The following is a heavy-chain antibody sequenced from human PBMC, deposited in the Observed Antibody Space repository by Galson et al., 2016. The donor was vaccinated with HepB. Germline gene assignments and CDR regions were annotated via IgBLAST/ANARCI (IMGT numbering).Heavy chain of an antibody. CDR3: AIVGGASYGLRSDPLDI. CDR1: GFTVTHDY. V-gene: IGHV3-53*01. J-gene: IGHJ3*02. Sequence: SLRLSCATPGFTVTHDYMTWVRQAPGKGLEWVSLIYGSDNTYYADSVKGRLTISRDISKSTLFLQMNSLRAEDTAVYYCAIVGGASYGLRSDPLDIWGQGTMVTVSS. CDR2: IYGSDNT. D-gene: IGHD5-18*01.